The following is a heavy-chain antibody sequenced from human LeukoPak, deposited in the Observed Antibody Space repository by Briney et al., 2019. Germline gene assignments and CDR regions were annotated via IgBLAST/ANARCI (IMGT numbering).Heavy chain of an antibody. CDR2: IHHDGRT. D-gene: IGHD4-17*01. Sequence: SETLSLTCAVYGGSLSGHYWSWIRQSPGKGLEWIGDIHHDGRTKYSPSLKSRVSILLDTSKNEVSLRLTPVTAADTALYFCAREPVPQDYGDTVNAYDLWGQGTMVIVSS. J-gene: IGHJ3*01. CDR1: GGSLSGHY. CDR3: AREPVPQDYGDTVNAYDL. V-gene: IGHV4-34*01.